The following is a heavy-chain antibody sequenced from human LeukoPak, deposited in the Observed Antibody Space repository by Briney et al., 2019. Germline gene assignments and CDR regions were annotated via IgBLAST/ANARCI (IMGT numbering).Heavy chain of an antibody. CDR3: ATPKPRAWISWFPYYYYGIDF. CDR2: FDPEGLKT. Sequence: ASVKVSCKVSGYTLTGLSIHWVRQTPGKGLEWMGGFDPEGLKTIYAQRFHGRVTMTEDTSTDTAYMELSSLTSEDTAIYFCATPKPRAWISWFPYYYYGIDFWGQETTVTVSS. V-gene: IGHV1-24*01. J-gene: IGHJ6*02. D-gene: IGHD1-14*01. CDR1: GYTLTGLS.